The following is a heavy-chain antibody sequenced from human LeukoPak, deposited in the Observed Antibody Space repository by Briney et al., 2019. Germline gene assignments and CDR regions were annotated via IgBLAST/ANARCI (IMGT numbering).Heavy chain of an antibody. V-gene: IGHV3-48*03. J-gene: IGHJ3*01. CDR1: GFTFSSYD. Sequence: GGSLRLSCAASGFTFSSYDMDWVRQAPGKGLEWLSYISSSGSTIHYSDSVKGRFTISRDNAKNTLYLQMNSLRAEDTAVYYCARDTSSPTWGQGAMVTVSS. CDR3: ARDTSSPT. CDR2: ISSSGSTI. D-gene: IGHD6-13*01.